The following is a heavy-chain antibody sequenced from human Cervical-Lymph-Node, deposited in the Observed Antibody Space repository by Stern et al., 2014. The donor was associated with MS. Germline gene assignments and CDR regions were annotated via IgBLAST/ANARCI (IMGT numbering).Heavy chain of an antibody. Sequence: EMQLVESEAALKKPGQSLKISCKGSENRFSSRWIGWVRQMPGKGLEWMVVIYPGDSDTRYSPSFQGQVTISAVKSINTAYLQWSNLKSSDTAMYYCASGDSAGYYFDSWGQGSLVTVSS. V-gene: IGHV5-51*01. J-gene: IGHJ4*02. CDR1: ENRFSSRW. CDR2: IYPGDSDT. D-gene: IGHD3-10*01. CDR3: ASGDSAGYYFDS.